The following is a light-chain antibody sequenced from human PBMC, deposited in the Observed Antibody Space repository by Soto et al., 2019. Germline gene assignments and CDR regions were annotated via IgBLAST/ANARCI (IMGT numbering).Light chain of an antibody. CDR3: QHYKMYSPWT. CDR1: QGIGSY. Sequence: DIQLTQSPSFLSASLGDRVTITCRASQGIGSYLAWYQQKPGKAPRLLIYAASTLQSGVPSRFSGSGSDTEFTLTISSLQPEDFATYYCQHYKMYSPWTFGQGTKVDIK. V-gene: IGKV1-9*01. CDR2: AAS. J-gene: IGKJ1*01.